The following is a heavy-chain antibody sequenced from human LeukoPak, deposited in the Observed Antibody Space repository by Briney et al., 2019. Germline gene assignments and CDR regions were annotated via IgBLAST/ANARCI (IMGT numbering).Heavy chain of an antibody. CDR3: AREFRREYSSGWYVFP. Sequence: ASVKVSCXASGYTFTSYDINWVRQATGQRLEWMGWMNPNSGNTGYAQKFQGRVTMTRNTSISTAYMELSSLRSEDTAVYYCAREFRREYSSGWYVFPWGQGTLVTVSS. J-gene: IGHJ5*02. CDR2: MNPNSGNT. V-gene: IGHV1-8*01. D-gene: IGHD6-19*01. CDR1: GYTFTSYD.